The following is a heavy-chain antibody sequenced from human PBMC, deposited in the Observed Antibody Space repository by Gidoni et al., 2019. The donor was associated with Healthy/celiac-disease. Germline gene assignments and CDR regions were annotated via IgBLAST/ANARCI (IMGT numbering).Heavy chain of an antibody. CDR1: GGSFSGYY. CDR3: ARASGGVIWFDP. V-gene: IGHV4-34*01. CDR2: INHSGST. J-gene: IGHJ5*02. Sequence: QVQLQQWGAGLLKPSETLSLTCAVYGGSFSGYYWSWIRQPPGKGLEWVGEINHSGSTNYNPSLKSRVTISVDTSKNQFSLKLSSVTAADTAVYYCARASGGVIWFDPWGQGTLVTVSS. D-gene: IGHD3-16*01.